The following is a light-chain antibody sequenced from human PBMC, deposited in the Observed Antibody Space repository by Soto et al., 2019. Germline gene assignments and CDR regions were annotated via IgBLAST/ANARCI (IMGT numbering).Light chain of an antibody. CDR1: QSLVYSDGIAY. V-gene: IGKV2-30*01. J-gene: IGKJ1*01. Sequence: DVVMTQSPLSLPVILGQPASISCRSSQSLVYSDGIAYLNWFHQRPVQSPRRLIYRASNRDSGVPDRFSGSGSGTDCTLKISRVEAEDVGVYYCMQGTHCHPTFGPATKVEIK. CDR3: MQGTHCHPT. CDR2: RAS.